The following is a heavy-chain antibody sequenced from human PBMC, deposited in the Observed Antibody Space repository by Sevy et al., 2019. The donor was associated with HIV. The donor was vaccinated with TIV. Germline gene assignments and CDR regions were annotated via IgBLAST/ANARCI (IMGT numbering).Heavy chain of an antibody. CDR2: ISGSGGNT. CDR3: AKVIYDSSGYLDY. CDR1: GFTFSSYA. V-gene: IGHV3-23*01. Sequence: GGSLRLSCAASGFTFSSYAMSWVRQAPGKGLEWVSAISGSGGNTYYADSVKGRFTISRDNSKNTLYLQMNSLRAEDTAVYYCAKVIYDSSGYLDYWGQGTLVTVSS. D-gene: IGHD3-22*01. J-gene: IGHJ4*02.